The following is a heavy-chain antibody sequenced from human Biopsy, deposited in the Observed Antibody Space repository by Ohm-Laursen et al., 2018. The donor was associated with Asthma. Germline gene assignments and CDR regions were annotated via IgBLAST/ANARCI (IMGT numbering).Heavy chain of an antibody. J-gene: IGHJ4*02. V-gene: IGHV3-30*18. CDR3: AKRRGYSGHDNDY. CDR2: MSYDGSIK. Sequence: SLRLSCAASGFTFSSYGMDWVRQAPGRGLEWVALMSYDGSIKDYADSVKGRFTISRDNSKNTLYLQMNSLRTEDTAVYYCAKRRGYSGHDNDYWGQGTLVIVSS. CDR1: GFTFSSYG. D-gene: IGHD5-12*01.